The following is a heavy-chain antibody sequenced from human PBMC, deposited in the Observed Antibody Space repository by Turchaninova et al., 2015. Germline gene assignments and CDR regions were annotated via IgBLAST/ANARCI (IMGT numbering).Heavy chain of an antibody. D-gene: IGHD6-13*01. CDR3: AREKTAAGGDY. Sequence: EVQLVESGGGLVTPGWSLRFSCAAAGFTFRSYDMTWVRQAPGNGLECVSSISSSSTYINYADSVRGRFTISRDNAKNSLYLQMNNLRVEDTAIYFCAREKTAAGGDYWGQGTLVTVSA. CDR2: ISSSSTYI. J-gene: IGHJ4*02. V-gene: IGHV3-21*01. CDR1: GFTFRSYD.